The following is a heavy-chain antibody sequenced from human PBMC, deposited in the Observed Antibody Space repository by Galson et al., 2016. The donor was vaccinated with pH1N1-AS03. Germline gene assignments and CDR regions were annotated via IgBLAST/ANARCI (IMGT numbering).Heavy chain of an antibody. D-gene: IGHD5/OR15-5a*01. Sequence: SLRLSCAVSGITFSSSSMNWVRQAPGKGLEWVSGIWGNGDSTYYADFVKGRFTISRDNSKNTLYLQMNSLRADDTAVYYCAKDMKPDGVYDLDYWGQGTLVTVSS. CDR2: IWGNGDST. CDR3: AKDMKPDGVYDLDY. J-gene: IGHJ4*02. CDR1: GITFSSSS. V-gene: IGHV3-23*01.